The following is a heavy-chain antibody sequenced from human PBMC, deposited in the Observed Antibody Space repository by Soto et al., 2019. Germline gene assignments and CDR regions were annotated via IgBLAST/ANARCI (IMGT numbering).Heavy chain of an antibody. CDR3: ARAPYGSGWYGVFDY. D-gene: IGHD6-19*01. Sequence: ASETLSLTCTVSGGSISSGDYYWSWIRQPPGKGLEWIGYIYYSGSTYYNPSLKSRVTISVDTSKNQFSLKLSSVTAADTAVYYCARAPYGSGWYGVFDYWGQGTLVTVS. CDR2: IYYSGST. CDR1: GGSISSGDYY. J-gene: IGHJ4*02. V-gene: IGHV4-30-4*01.